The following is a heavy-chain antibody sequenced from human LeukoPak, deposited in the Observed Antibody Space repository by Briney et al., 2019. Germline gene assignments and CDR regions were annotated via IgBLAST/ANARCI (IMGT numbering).Heavy chain of an antibody. CDR3: ARDRVFENYYGSGSYLDY. Sequence: PGGSLRLSCAASGFTFSSYAMHWVRQAPGKGLEWVAVISYDGSNKYYADSVKGRFTISRDNSKNTLYLQMNSLRAEDTAVYYCARDRVFENYYGSGSYLDYWGQGTLVTVSS. V-gene: IGHV3-30-3*01. CDR1: GFTFSSYA. CDR2: ISYDGSNK. J-gene: IGHJ4*02. D-gene: IGHD3-10*01.